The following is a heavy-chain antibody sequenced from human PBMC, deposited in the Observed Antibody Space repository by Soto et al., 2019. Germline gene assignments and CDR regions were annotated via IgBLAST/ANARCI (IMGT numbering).Heavy chain of an antibody. CDR1: GFTFSSYW. CDR3: ASSLITPFDY. J-gene: IGHJ4*02. D-gene: IGHD1-20*01. CDR2: INSDGSST. Sequence: PGGSLRLFCAASGFTFSSYWMHWVRQAPGKGLVWVSRINSDGSSTFYAGSVKGRFTISRDNAKNTLYLQMNSLRAEDTAVYYCASSLITPFDYWGQGTLVTVSS. V-gene: IGHV3-74*01.